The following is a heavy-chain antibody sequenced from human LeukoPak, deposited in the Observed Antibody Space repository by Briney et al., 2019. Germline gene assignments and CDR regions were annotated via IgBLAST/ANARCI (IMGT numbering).Heavy chain of an antibody. CDR1: GFTFSSYT. D-gene: IGHD4-17*01. CDR3: ARDRLHYGEYEKTFDY. CDR2: ITSSSTYI. V-gene: IGHV3-21*01. Sequence: PGGSLRLPCAASGFTFSSYTMNWVRQAPGKGLEWVSSITSSSTYIYYADSVKGRFTVSRDNAKNSLYLQMNSLRAEDTAVYYCARDRLHYGEYEKTFDYWGQGTLVTVSS. J-gene: IGHJ4*02.